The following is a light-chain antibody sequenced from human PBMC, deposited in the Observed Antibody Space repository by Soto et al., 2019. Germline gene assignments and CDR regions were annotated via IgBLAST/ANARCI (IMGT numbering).Light chain of an antibody. CDR2: DAS. Sequence: TVLTQCPANVSVSPWERATLSCRASQSVASFLAWYQQKPGQAPRLLIYDASNRATGIPARFSGSGSGTDFTLTISSLEPEDFAVYYCQERNLWPGTFGQGTKVDIK. J-gene: IGKJ1*01. CDR3: QERNLWPGT. CDR1: QSVASF. V-gene: IGKV3-11*01.